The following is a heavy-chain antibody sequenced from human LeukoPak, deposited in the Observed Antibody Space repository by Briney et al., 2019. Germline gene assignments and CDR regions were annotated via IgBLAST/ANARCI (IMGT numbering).Heavy chain of an antibody. CDR3: ARGGVYYGSGSYNWFDP. CDR1: RFTFSNYW. D-gene: IGHD3-10*01. Sequence: GGSLRLSCAASRFTFSNYWMSWVRQAPGKGLEWVANINQDGSEKYYVDSVKGRFTISRDNAKNSLYLQMNSLRAEDTAVYYCARGGVYYGSGSYNWFDPWGQGTLVTVSS. CDR2: INQDGSEK. J-gene: IGHJ5*02. V-gene: IGHV3-7*01.